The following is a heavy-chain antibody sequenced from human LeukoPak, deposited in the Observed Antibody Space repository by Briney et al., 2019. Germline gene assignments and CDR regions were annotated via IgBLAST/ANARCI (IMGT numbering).Heavy chain of an antibody. CDR3: ARGYYYDSSGYNYFDY. CDR2: ISSSSSYI. CDR1: GFTFSSYS. V-gene: IGHV3-21*01. Sequence: NPGGSLRLSCAASGFTFSSYSMNWVRQAPGKGLEWVSSISSSSSYIYYADSVKGRFTISRDNAKNSLYLQMNSLRAEDTAVYYCARGYYYDSSGYNYFDYWGQGTLITVSS. J-gene: IGHJ4*02. D-gene: IGHD3-22*01.